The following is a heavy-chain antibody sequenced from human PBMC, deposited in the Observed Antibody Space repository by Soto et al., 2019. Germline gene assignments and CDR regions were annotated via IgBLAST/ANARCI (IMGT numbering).Heavy chain of an antibody. J-gene: IGHJ3*02. CDR3: ARVPGSGTYYDNRIANDAFDI. D-gene: IGHD3-10*01. V-gene: IGHV3-33*01. CDR1: GFTFSNYG. Sequence: GGSLRLSCAASGFTFSNYGVHWVRQAPGKGLEWVAVIWYDGSSEYYTESVKGRFTISRDNSKNTLYLQMNSLRAEDTAVYYCARVPGSGTYYDNRIANDAFDIWGQGTMVTVSS. CDR2: IWYDGSSE.